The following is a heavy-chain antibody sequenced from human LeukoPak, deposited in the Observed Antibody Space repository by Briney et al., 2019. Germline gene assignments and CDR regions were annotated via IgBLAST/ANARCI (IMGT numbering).Heavy chain of an antibody. CDR1: GFTFSSYG. CDR2: FSGSGGST. Sequence: GGSLRLSCAASGFTFSSYGMHWVRLAPGKGLEWVSGFSGSGGSTYYADSVKGRFTISRDNSKNTLYLQMNSLRVEDTAVYYCAKAGMTRFDYWGQGIMVTVSS. J-gene: IGHJ4*02. V-gene: IGHV3-23*01. D-gene: IGHD1-20*01. CDR3: AKAGMTRFDY.